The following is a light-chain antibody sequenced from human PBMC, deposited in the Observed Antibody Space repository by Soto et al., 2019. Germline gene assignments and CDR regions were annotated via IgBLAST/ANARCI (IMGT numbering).Light chain of an antibody. CDR3: QQYSSYSPLT. V-gene: IGKV1-5*01. Sequence: DIQITQAPSTLSASVAYRVTITCRASQSISSWWAWYQQKPGKAPKLLIYDAYSLESGTPSRFSGRRSGTEFTLTIASVQPEDFATYYCQQYSSYSPLTFGGGTKVDIK. CDR2: DAY. J-gene: IGKJ4*01. CDR1: QSISSW.